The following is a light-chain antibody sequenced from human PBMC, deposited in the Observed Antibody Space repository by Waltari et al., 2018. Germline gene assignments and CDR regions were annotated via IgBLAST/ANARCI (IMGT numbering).Light chain of an antibody. V-gene: IGLV2-23*02. Sequence: QSALTQPASVSGSPGQSITIFCSGTSSDVGYYNLVSWYQQHPGKAPNVIIYEVTNGPSGGSKSCSGSKRGKPASLTISGLQAEDEAEYFCCSFAGSVTFVVFGGGTKVTVL. CDR3: CSFAGSVTFVV. J-gene: IGLJ2*01. CDR2: EVT. CDR1: SSDVGYYNL.